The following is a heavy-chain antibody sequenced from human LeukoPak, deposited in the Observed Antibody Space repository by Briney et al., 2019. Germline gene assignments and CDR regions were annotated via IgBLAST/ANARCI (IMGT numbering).Heavy chain of an antibody. J-gene: IGHJ4*02. D-gene: IGHD3-10*01. Sequence: ASVRVSCKASGYPFSAHFLNWVRRAPGQGLEWMGNIDTTTGNPRYAQDFTGRFVFSLDTSVSTAYLQITSLKADDTAAYHCVRGTPTPGMDYWGQGTQVTVSS. V-gene: IGHV7-4-1*02. CDR3: VRGTPTPGMDY. CDR2: IDTTTGNP. CDR1: GYPFSAHF.